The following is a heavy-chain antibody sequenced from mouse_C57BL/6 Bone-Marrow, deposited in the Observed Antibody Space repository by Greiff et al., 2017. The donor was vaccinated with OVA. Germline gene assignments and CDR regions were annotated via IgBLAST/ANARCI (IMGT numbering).Heavy chain of an antibody. V-gene: IGHV1-64*01. CDR2: IHPNSGST. Sequence: QVQLQQPGAELVKPGASVKLSCKASGYTFTSYWMHWVKQRPGQGLEWIGMIHPNSGSTNYNEKFKSKATLTVDKSSSTAYMQLSSLTSEDSAVYYCAIYCSPYYYAMDYWCQGISVTVST. J-gene: IGHJ4*01. CDR1: GYTFTSYW. CDR3: AIYCSPYYYAMDY. D-gene: IGHD1-1*01.